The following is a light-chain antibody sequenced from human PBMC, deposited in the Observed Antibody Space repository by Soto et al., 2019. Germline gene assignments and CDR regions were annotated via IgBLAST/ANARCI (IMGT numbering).Light chain of an antibody. V-gene: IGLV2-14*01. CDR2: EVI. Sequence: QSALTQPASVSGSPGQSITISCTGTSSDVGGYNYVSWYQQHPGKAPKLMIYEVINRPSGVSNRFSGSKSGNTASLTISGLQAEDEADYYCSSYTISSPYVFGSGTKVTVL. CDR3: SSYTISSPYV. CDR1: SSDVGGYNY. J-gene: IGLJ1*01.